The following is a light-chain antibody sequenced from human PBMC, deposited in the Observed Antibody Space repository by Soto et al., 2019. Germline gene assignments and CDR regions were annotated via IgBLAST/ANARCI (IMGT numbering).Light chain of an antibody. CDR3: QQMWT. CDR2: DAS. CDR1: QSISSW. V-gene: IGKV1-5*01. J-gene: IGKJ1*01. Sequence: DIQMTQSPSTLSASVGARVPITCRASQSISSWLAWYQQKPGKAPKLLIYDASSLESGVPSRFSGSGSGTEFTLTISSLQPDDFATYYCQQMWTFGQGTKWIS.